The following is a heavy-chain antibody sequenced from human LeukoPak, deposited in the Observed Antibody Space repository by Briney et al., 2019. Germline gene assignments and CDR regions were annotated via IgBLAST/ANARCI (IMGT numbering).Heavy chain of an antibody. D-gene: IGHD6-19*01. J-gene: IGHJ5*02. CDR1: GYSISSYCY. CDR3: ARNCTAMAGICNWFDP. CDR2: IYHSGST. Sequence: SETLSLTCAVSGYSISSYCYWGWIRQPPGKGLEWIGSIYHSGSTYYNPSLQSRVTISVDTSNNQFSLKLNSVTAADTAVYYCARNCTAMAGICNWFDPWGQGTLVTVSS. V-gene: IGHV4-38-2*01.